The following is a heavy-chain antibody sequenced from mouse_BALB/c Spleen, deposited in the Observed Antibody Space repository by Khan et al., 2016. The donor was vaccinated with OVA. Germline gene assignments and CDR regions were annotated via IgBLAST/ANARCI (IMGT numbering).Heavy chain of an antibody. Sequence: VQLQQSGAEFVKPGASVKLSCTASGFNIKDTYMHWVKQRPEQGLEWIGRIDPANGYTKYDPKFQGKATITADTSSNPAYLHLNSLTAEDTAVYYCARITYYGGSYWGQGTLVTVSA. V-gene: IGHV14-3*02. J-gene: IGHJ3*01. CDR2: IDPANGYT. CDR1: GFNIKDTY. D-gene: IGHD2-10*01. CDR3: ARITYYGGSY.